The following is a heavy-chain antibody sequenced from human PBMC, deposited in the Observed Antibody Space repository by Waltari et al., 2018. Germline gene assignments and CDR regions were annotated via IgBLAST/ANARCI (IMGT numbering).Heavy chain of an antibody. Sequence: QVQLQESGPGLVKPSETLSLTCTVSGGSISSHYWSWIRQPPGKGLEWIGYIYYSGSTNYNPSLKSRVTISVDTSKNQFSLKLSSVTAADTAVYYCARELWWGLVDPWGQGTLVTVSS. J-gene: IGHJ5*02. CDR3: ARELWWGLVDP. V-gene: IGHV4-59*11. CDR1: GGSISSHY. CDR2: IYYSGST. D-gene: IGHD2-21*01.